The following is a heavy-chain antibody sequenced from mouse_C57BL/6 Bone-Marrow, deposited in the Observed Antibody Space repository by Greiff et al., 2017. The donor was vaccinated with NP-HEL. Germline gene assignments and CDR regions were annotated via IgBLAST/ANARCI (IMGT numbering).Heavy chain of an antibody. V-gene: IGHV8-8*01. CDR2: IWWDDDK. D-gene: IGHD1-1*01. J-gene: IGHJ4*01. Sequence: QVTLKESGPGILQPSQTLSLTCSFSGFSLSTFGMGVGWIRQPSGKGLEWLAHIWWDDDKYYNPALKSRLTISKDTSKNQVFLKIANVDTADTATYYCARAITTVVEPYYAMDYWGQGTSVTVSS. CDR1: GFSLSTFGMG. CDR3: ARAITTVVEPYYAMDY.